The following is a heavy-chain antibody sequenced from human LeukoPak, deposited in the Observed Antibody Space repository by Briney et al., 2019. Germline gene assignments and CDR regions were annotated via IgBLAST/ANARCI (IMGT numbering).Heavy chain of an antibody. CDR3: YRN. CDR1: GASISSASYY. CDR2: IFYSGTT. V-gene: IGHV4-39*07. D-gene: IGHD5-18*01. Sequence: SETLSLTCIVSGASISSASYYWGWIRQPPGKGLEWIGNIFYSGTTHYNPSLKSRVTISVDTSKSQISLRVRSVYYCARVYEHSYRNWGQGTLVTVSS. J-gene: IGHJ4*02.